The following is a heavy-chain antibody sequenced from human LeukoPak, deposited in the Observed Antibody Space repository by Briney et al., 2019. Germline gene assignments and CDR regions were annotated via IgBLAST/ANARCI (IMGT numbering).Heavy chain of an antibody. J-gene: IGHJ6*02. CDR2: INSDGSST. CDR3: ARDEATHRNYYYYYGMDV. Sequence: GGSLRLSCAASGFTFSRYWMHWVRQAPGKGLVWVSRINSDGSSTSYADSVKGRFTISRDNAKNTLYLQMNSLRAEDTAVYYCARDEATHRNYYYYYGMDVWGQGTTVTVSS. V-gene: IGHV3-74*01. CDR1: GFTFSRYW. D-gene: IGHD5-24*01.